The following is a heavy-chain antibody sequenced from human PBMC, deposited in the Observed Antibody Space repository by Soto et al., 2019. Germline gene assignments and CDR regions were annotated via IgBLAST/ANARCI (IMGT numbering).Heavy chain of an antibody. J-gene: IGHJ4*03. CDR2: ISAYNGNT. Sequence: ASVKVSCKASGYTFTSYGISWVRQAPGQGLEWMGWISAYNGNTNYAQKLQGRVTMTTDTSKNHFSLKLNSVTAADTAVYYCARRTNYGDYSFDYWGQGTTVTVSS. CDR1: GYTFTSYG. V-gene: IGHV1-18*01. CDR3: ARRTNYGDYSFDY. D-gene: IGHD4-17*01.